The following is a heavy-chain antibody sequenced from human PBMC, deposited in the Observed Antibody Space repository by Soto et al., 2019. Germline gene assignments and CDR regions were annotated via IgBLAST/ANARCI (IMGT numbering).Heavy chain of an antibody. V-gene: IGHV3-23*01. CDR2: ISGSGDRA. CDR3: AKEMIASTLADFFDY. J-gene: IGHJ4*02. CDR1: GFTFRNYG. D-gene: IGHD2-21*01. Sequence: EVQLLESGGGLIQPGGSLRLSCGASGFTFRNYGMTWVRQAPGKGLEWVSTISGSGDRAFYADPVKGRFTISRDNSKNTLYLQMNSLSAEDTAMYYCAKEMIASTLADFFDYWGQGILVTVSS.